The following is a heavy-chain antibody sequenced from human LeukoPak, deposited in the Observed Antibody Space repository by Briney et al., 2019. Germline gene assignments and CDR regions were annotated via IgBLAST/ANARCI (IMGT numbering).Heavy chain of an antibody. J-gene: IGHJ6*02. CDR2: IYYSGST. CDR3: ARVPARAAANYYYYYGMDV. D-gene: IGHD6-25*01. V-gene: IGHV4-59*01. CDR1: GGSISSYY. Sequence: SETLSLTCTVSGGSISSYYRSWIRQPPGKGLEWIGYIYYSGSTNYNPSLKSRVTISVDTSKNQFSLKLSSVTAADTAVYYCARVPARAAANYYYYYGMDVWGQGTTVTVSS.